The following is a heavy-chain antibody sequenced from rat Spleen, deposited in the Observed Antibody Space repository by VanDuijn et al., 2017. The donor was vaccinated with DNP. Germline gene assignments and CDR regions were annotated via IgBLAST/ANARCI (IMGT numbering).Heavy chain of an antibody. CDR2: MSSGVNS. Sequence: QVQVKESGPGLVQPSQTLSLTCTVSGFSLTSHTVSWVRQPPGKGLEWIAAMSSGVNSFYNSALKSRLSISRDTYQSKVLLKMNSLQAEDTAMYFCARWGDYWGQGVMVTVSS. CDR1: GFSLTSHT. J-gene: IGHJ2*01. CDR3: ARWGDY. V-gene: IGHV2-6*01.